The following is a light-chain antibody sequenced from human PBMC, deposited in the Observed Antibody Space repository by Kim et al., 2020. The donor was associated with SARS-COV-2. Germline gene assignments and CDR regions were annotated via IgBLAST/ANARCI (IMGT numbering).Light chain of an antibody. CDR1: KLGDKY. Sequence: FPGQTASITCSGDKLGDKYACWYQQKPGQSPVLVIYQDSKRPSGIPERFSGSNSGNTATLTISGTQAMDEADYYCQAWDSSTVVFGGGTKLTVL. V-gene: IGLV3-1*01. J-gene: IGLJ2*01. CDR2: QDS. CDR3: QAWDSSTVV.